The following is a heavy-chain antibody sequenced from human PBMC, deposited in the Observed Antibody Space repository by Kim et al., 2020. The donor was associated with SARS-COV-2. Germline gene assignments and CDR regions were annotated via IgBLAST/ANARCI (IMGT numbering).Heavy chain of an antibody. V-gene: IGHV4-39*01. CDR2: IYHSGST. Sequence: SETLSLTCTVSGGSISSSSYYWGWIRQPPGKGLEWIGSIYHSGSTYYNPSLKSRLTISVDTSKNQFSLKLSSVTAADTAVYYCARQGLAAGWFDPWGQGTLVTVSS. CDR3: ARQGLAAGWFDP. D-gene: IGHD6-25*01. J-gene: IGHJ5*02. CDR1: GGSISSSSYY.